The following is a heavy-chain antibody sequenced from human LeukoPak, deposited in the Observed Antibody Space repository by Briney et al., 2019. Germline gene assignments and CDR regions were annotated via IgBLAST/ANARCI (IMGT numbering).Heavy chain of an antibody. CDR1: GGTFSNYA. J-gene: IGHJ6*03. CDR3: ARDARGNYDILTGYGYYYYMDV. CDR2: IIPIFGTA. Sequence: SVKVSCKASGGTFSNYAISWVRQAPGQGLEWMGGIIPIFGTANYAQKFRGRVTITADKSTRTAYMELSSLRSEDTAVYYCARDARGNYDILTGYGYYYYMDVWGKGTTVTISS. V-gene: IGHV1-69*06. D-gene: IGHD3-9*01.